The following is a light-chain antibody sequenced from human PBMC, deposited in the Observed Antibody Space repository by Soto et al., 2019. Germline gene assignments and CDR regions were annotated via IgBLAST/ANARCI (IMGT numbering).Light chain of an antibody. J-gene: IGKJ1*01. CDR1: QSISSW. V-gene: IGKV1-5*03. CDR2: KAS. Sequence: DIQMPQSPSTLSASVGDRVTITCRASQSISSWLAWYQQKPGKAPKLLIYKASSLERGVPSRFSGSGSGTEFTLTISSLQPDDFATYYCQEYNSYSRTFGQGTKVEIK. CDR3: QEYNSYSRT.